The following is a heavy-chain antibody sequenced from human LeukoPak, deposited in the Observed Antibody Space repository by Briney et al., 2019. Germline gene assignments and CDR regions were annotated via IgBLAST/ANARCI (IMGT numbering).Heavy chain of an antibody. V-gene: IGHV3-30*02. CDR2: IRYGGSNK. Sequence: GGSLRLSCAASGFTFSSYGMHWVRQAPGKGLEWVAFIRYGGSNKYYADSVKGRFTISRDNSKNTLYLQMNSLRAEDTAVYYCAKESEWGPPYYFDYWGQGTLVTVSS. CDR3: AKESEWGPPYYFDY. CDR1: GFTFSSYG. D-gene: IGHD2-8*01. J-gene: IGHJ4*02.